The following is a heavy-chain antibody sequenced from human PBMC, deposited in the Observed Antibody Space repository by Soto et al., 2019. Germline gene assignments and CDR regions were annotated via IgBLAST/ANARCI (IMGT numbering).Heavy chain of an antibody. V-gene: IGHV6-1*01. CDR1: GDRVSTTSAA. CDR3: AREGGDSSNWFDP. J-gene: IGHJ5*02. D-gene: IGHD2-21*02. Sequence: SQTLSLTCAISGDRVSTTSAAWNWIRQSPSRGLEWLGRTYYRSKWYNDYAVSVKSRITVNPDTSKNQFSLQLNSVTPEDTAVYYCAREGGDSSNWFDPWGQGTLVTVSS. CDR2: TYYRSKWYN.